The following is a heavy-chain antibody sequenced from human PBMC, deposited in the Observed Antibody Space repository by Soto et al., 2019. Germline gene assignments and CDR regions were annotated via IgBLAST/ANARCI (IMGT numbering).Heavy chain of an antibody. CDR3: AQDRAYHPLDAQH. J-gene: IGHJ1*01. D-gene: IGHD1-1*01. V-gene: IGHV3-23*01. CDR2: HSGNGGNT. CDR1: GFTFSSYA. Sequence: EVQLLESGGGLVQPGGSLRLSCAASGFTFSSYAMSWVRQAPGKGLAWVSGHSGNGGNTNYADSVKGRFTISRDNSKNTLYLQMNNLRAEDTAIYFCAQDRAYHPLDAQHWGQGPLVTVSS.